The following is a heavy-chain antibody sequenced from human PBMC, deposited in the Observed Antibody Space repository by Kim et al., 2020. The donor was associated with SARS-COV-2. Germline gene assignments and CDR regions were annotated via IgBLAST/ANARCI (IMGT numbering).Heavy chain of an antibody. Sequence: GGSLRLSCAASGLNFDSSAMNWVRQTPGKGLEWVAVISYDGRNKDYADSVKGRFTISRDNSKSTLYLEMNSLRVEDTALYYCARENYYESMTLSDYYNGMDVWGQGTTVTVSS. V-gene: IGHV3-30-3*01. CDR2: ISYDGRNK. J-gene: IGHJ6*02. CDR3: ARENYYESMTLSDYYNGMDV. D-gene: IGHD3-22*01. CDR1: GLNFDSSA.